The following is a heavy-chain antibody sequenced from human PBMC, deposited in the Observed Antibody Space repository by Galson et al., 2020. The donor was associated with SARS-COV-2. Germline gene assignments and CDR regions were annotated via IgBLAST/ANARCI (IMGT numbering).Heavy chain of an antibody. Sequence: SEHVSCKVSGGTFPKYALNWVRQAPRQGLEWMGRIVPILGAPHYAQDLQGRLTITANHFTTTVYMELTTLRSEDTAVYYCACRLRGLTGDVDAFDVWGQGSLVTVSS. J-gene: IGHJ3*01. CDR1: GGTFPKYA. CDR2: IVPILGAP. V-gene: IGHV1-69*11. D-gene: IGHD1-20*01. CDR3: ACRLRGLTGDVDAFDV.